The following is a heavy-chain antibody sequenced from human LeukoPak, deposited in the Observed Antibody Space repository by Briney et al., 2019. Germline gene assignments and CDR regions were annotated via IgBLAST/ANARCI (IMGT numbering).Heavy chain of an antibody. CDR2: IIPMFDTT. D-gene: IGHD4-23*01. V-gene: IGHV1-69*06. CDR1: GGTFGSYV. CDR3: AREPGSSGYYGGNCAFDI. J-gene: IGHJ3*02. Sequence: GSSVKVSCKASGGTFGSYVINWVRQAPGQGLEWMGGIIPMFDTTYYAQKFQGRVTITADKSTTTAYMEVSSLRSEDTAVYYCAREPGSSGYYGGNCAFDIWGQGTMVTVSS.